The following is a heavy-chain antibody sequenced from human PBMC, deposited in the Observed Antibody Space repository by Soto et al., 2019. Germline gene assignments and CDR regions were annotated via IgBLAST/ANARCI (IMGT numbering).Heavy chain of an antibody. D-gene: IGHD3-22*01. CDR3: AKSSDSSGYLSWFDP. J-gene: IGHJ5*02. Sequence: GGSLRLSCAASGFTFSSYAMSWVRQAPGKGLEWVSAISGSGGSTYYADSVKGRFTISRDNSKNTLYLQMNSLRAEDTAVYYCAKSSDSSGYLSWFDPWGQGTLVTVSS. V-gene: IGHV3-23*01. CDR2: ISGSGGST. CDR1: GFTFSSYA.